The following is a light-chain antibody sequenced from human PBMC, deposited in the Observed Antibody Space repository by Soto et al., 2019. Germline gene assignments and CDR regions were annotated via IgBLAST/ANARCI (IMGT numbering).Light chain of an antibody. CDR2: DAS. CDR1: QSIGRW. CDR3: QQYNTYSPEGT. Sequence: DIQMTQSPSTLSAFVGDRVTITCRASQSIGRWLAWYQQKPGKAPKLLIYDASSLESGVPSRFSGSGSGKEFPLTTSSLQPDDFATYSCQQYNTYSPEGTFGQGPKVEV. J-gene: IGKJ1*01. V-gene: IGKV1-5*01.